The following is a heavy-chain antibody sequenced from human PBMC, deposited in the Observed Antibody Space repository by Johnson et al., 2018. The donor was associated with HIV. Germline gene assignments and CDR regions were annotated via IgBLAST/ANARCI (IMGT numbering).Heavy chain of an antibody. J-gene: IGHJ3*02. D-gene: IGHD3/OR15-3a*01. Sequence: VQLVESGGGVVQAGRSLRLSCAASGFTFSSYAMSWVRQAPGKGLEWVSAISGSGGSTYYADSVKGRFTISSDNSKNTLYLQMTSLGAEDTAVYYCARDGLAANAFDTWGQGTMVTVSS. CDR1: GFTFSSYA. CDR2: ISGSGGST. V-gene: IGHV3-23*04. CDR3: ARDGLAANAFDT.